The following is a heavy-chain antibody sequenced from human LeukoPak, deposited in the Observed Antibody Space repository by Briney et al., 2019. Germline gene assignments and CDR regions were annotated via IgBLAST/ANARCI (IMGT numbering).Heavy chain of an antibody. V-gene: IGHV4-34*01. CDR2: INHSGRT. D-gene: IGHD3-10*01. Sequence: SETLSLTCVVDGGSFSGDYWSWIRQPPGRGLEWIGEINHSGRTNYNPSLKSRVTISVDTSKNQFSLKLSSVTAADTAVYYCAREGFGELSHFDYWGQGTLVTVSS. CDR1: GGSFSGDY. J-gene: IGHJ4*02. CDR3: AREGFGELSHFDY.